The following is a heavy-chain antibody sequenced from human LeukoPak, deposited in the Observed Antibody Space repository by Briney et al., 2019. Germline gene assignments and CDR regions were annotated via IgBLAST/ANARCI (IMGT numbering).Heavy chain of an antibody. J-gene: IGHJ3*02. D-gene: IGHD4-23*01. CDR1: GGSISSYY. V-gene: IGHV4-59*08. CDR2: IYYSGST. Sequence: SETLSLTCTVSGGSISSYYWSWIRQPPGKGLEWIGYIYYSGSTSYNPSLKSRVTISVDTSKNQFSLKLSSVTAADTAVYYCARRGYGGNSGSYAFDIWGQGTMVTVSS. CDR3: ARRGYGGNSGSYAFDI.